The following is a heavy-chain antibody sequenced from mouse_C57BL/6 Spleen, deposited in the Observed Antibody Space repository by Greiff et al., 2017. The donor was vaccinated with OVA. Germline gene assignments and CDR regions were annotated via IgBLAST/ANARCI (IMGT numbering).Heavy chain of an antibody. Sequence: VQGVESGAELVRPGASVTLSCKASGYTFTDYEMHWVKQTPVHGLEWIGAIDPETGGTAYNQKFKGKAILTADKSSSTAYMELRSLTSEDSAVYYCTRKNSYYAMDYWGQGTSVTVSS. CDR1: GYTFTDYE. CDR2: IDPETGGT. V-gene: IGHV1-15*01. D-gene: IGHD5-2*01. J-gene: IGHJ4*01. CDR3: TRKNSYYAMDY.